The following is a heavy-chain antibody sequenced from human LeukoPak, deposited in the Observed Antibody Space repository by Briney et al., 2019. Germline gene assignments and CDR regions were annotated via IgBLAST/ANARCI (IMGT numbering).Heavy chain of an antibody. J-gene: IGHJ5*02. CDR2: ISYDGSNK. V-gene: IGHV3-30*18. D-gene: IGHD3-3*01. CDR3: AKDSGYDFWSGYYSNWFDP. Sequence: PGGSLRLSCAASGFTFSSYGMHWVRQAPGKGLEWVAVISYDGSNKYYADSVKGRFTISRDKSKNTLYLQMNSLRAEDTAVYYCAKDSGYDFWSGYYSNWFDPWGQGTLVTVSS. CDR1: GFTFSSYG.